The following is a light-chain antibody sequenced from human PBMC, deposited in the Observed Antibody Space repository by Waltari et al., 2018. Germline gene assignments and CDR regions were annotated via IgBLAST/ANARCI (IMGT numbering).Light chain of an antibody. J-gene: IGKJ1*01. CDR2: KAS. CDR1: QSISSW. CDR3: QQYNSYS. Sequence: DIKMTQSPSTLSASVGDRVTITCRASQSISSWLAWYQQKPGKAPKLLIYKASSLESGVPSRFSGSGSGTEFTLTISSLQPDDFATYDCQQYNSYSFGQGTKVEIK. V-gene: IGKV1-5*03.